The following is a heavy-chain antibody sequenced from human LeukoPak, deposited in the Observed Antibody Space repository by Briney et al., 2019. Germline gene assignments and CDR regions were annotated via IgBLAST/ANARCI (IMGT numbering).Heavy chain of an antibody. CDR2: ISGSGGST. D-gene: IGHD3-10*01. J-gene: IGHJ4*02. Sequence: GGSLRLSCAASGFTFSSYAMSWVRQAPGKGREWVSAISGSGGSTYYADSVKGRFTISRDNSKNTLYLQMNSLRAEDTAAYYCAGVLWFGESALDYWGQGTLVTVSS. V-gene: IGHV3-23*01. CDR1: GFTFSSYA. CDR3: AGVLWFGESALDY.